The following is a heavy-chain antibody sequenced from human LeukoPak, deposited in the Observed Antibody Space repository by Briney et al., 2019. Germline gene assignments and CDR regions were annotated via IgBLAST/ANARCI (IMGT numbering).Heavy chain of an antibody. D-gene: IGHD3-10*01. CDR1: GGSISSSNW. J-gene: IGHJ4*02. V-gene: IGHV4-4*02. CDR3: ARTYYGSGSYYSSD. CDR2: IYHSGST. Sequence: SETLSLTCAVSGGSISSSNWWSWVRQPPGKGLEWIGEIYHSGSTNYNPSLKSRVTISVDKSKNQFSLKLSSVTAADTAVYYCARTYYGSGSYYSSDWGQGTLVTVSS.